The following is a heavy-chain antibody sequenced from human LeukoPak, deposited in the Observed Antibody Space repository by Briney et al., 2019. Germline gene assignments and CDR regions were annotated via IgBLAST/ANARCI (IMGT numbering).Heavy chain of an antibody. Sequence: PGGSLRLSCAASGFTFSSYWMSWVRQAPGRGREWVANIKQDGSEKYSVDSVKGRFTISRDNAKNSLYLQMNSVRAEDTAVYYCARDYDFWSGYYNYWGQGTLVTVSS. CDR3: ARDYDFWSGYYNY. CDR1: GFTFSSYW. CDR2: IKQDGSEK. V-gene: IGHV3-7*01. D-gene: IGHD3-3*01. J-gene: IGHJ4*02.